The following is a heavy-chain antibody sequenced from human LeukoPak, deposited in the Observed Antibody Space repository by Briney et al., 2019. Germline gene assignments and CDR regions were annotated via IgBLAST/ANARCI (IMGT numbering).Heavy chain of an antibody. J-gene: IGHJ4*02. CDR2: ISSSSTTI. D-gene: IGHD2-15*01. V-gene: IGHV3-48*02. Sequence: GGSLRLSCVVSGFTSSSHSMNWVRQAPGKGLEWISYISSSSTTIYYADSVKGRFTISRDNAKNSLYLQMNSLRDEDTAVYYCARDLYFWGQGTLVTVSS. CDR1: GFTSSSHS. CDR3: ARDLYF.